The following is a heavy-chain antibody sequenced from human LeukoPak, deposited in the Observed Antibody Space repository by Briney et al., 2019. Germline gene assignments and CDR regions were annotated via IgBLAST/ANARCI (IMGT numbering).Heavy chain of an antibody. D-gene: IGHD5-24*01. CDR3: ARGGRDGYNLYDY. J-gene: IGHJ4*02. Sequence: SETLSLTCTVSGGSISSYYWSWIRQPPGKGLEWIGYIYHSGSTYYNPSLKSRVTISVDRSKNQFSLKLSSVTAADTAVYYCARGGRDGYNLYDYWGQGTLVTVSS. CDR1: GGSISSYY. CDR2: IYHSGST. V-gene: IGHV4-59*12.